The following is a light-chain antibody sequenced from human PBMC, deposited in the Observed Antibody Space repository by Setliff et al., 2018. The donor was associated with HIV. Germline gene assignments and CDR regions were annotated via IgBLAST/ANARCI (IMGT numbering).Light chain of an antibody. V-gene: IGLV2-14*03. CDR2: DVS. J-gene: IGLJ2*01. Sequence: QSALTQPASVSGSPGQSITISRTGTSGDVGGYNYVSWYQQHPGKAPKLMIYDVSNRPSGVSDRFSGSKSGNTASLTISGLQAEDDADYYCSSYTSSSTVLFGGGTKVTVL. CDR1: SGDVGGYNY. CDR3: SSYTSSSTVL.